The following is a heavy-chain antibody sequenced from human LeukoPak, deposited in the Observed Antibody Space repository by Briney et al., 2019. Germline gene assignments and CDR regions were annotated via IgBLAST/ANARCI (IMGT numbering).Heavy chain of an antibody. Sequence: SGTLSLTCAVSGYSINSGYCWGWIRQPPGKGLEWIGSIYHSGSTYYNPFLKSRVTISVDTSKNQFSLKLSSVTAADTAVYYCARVATTTNPPQRPFDYWGQGTLVTVSS. V-gene: IGHV4-38-2*01. CDR3: ARVATTTNPPQRPFDY. J-gene: IGHJ4*02. CDR1: GYSINSGYC. D-gene: IGHD5-12*01. CDR2: IYHSGST.